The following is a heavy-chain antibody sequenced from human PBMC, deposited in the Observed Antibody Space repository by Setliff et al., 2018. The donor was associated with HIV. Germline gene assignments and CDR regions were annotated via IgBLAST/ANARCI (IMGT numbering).Heavy chain of an antibody. CDR2: IDWDDDK. D-gene: IGHD2-15*01. CDR1: GFSLSTSGMC. Sequence: SGPTLVHPPQTLTLTCTFSGFSLSTSGMCVSWIRQPPGKALEWLARIDWDDDKYYSTSLKTRLTNSKDTSTDQVVLTMTNMDPVDTATYYCARIQRNCSGGSCYPDACDIWGQGTMVTVSS. J-gene: IGHJ3*02. CDR3: ARIQRNCSGGSCYPDACDI. V-gene: IGHV2-70*11.